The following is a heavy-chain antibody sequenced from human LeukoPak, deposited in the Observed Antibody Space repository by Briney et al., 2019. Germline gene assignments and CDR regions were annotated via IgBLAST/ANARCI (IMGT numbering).Heavy chain of an antibody. CDR2: MNPNSGNT. CDR1: GYTFTSYD. V-gene: IGHV1-8*01. Sequence: GASVKVSCKASGYTFTSYDINWVRQATGQGLEWMGWMNPNSGNTGYAQKFQGRVTMTRNTSISTAYMELSSLRSEDTAVYYCARELGPYYYYGMDVWGQGTTVTVSS. D-gene: IGHD6-6*01. J-gene: IGHJ6*02. CDR3: ARELGPYYYYGMDV.